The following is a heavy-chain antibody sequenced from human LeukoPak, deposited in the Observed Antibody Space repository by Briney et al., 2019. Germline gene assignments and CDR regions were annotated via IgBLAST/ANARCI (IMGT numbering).Heavy chain of an antibody. V-gene: IGHV3-21*01. D-gene: IGHD6-6*01. Sequence: GGSLRLSCAASGFTFNTYGMSWVRQAPGKGLEWVSSISSSSSYIYYADSVKGRFTISRDNAKNSLYLQMNSLRAEDTAVYYCAREESSSSGYYFDYWGQGALVTVSS. CDR3: AREESSSSGYYFDY. CDR2: ISSSSSYI. CDR1: GFTFNTYG. J-gene: IGHJ4*02.